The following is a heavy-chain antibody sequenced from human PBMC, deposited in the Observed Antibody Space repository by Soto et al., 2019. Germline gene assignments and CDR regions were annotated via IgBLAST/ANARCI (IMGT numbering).Heavy chain of an antibody. D-gene: IGHD6-19*01. CDR3: AREGTGLVTGSYYYYYYMDV. Sequence: SVKVSCKASGGTFSSYTISWVRQAPGQGLEWMGRIIPILGIANYAQKFQGRVTITADKSTSTAYMELSSLRSEDTAVYYCAREGTGLVTGSYYYYYYMDVWGKGTTVTVSS. CDR2: IIPILGIA. CDR1: GGTFSSYT. V-gene: IGHV1-69*04. J-gene: IGHJ6*03.